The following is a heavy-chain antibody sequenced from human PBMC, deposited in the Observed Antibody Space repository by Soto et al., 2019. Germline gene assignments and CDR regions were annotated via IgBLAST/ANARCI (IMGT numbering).Heavy chain of an antibody. J-gene: IGHJ6*03. CDR2: ISSSSSTI. CDR1: GFTFSSYS. CDR3: ARYQRAPDYHYYYMDV. D-gene: IGHD2-2*01. Sequence: EVQLVESGGGLVQPGESLRLSCAASGFTFSSYSMNWVRQAPGKGLEWVSYISSSSSTIYYADSVKGRFTISRDNAKNSLYLQMNSLRAEDTAVYYCARYQRAPDYHYYYMDVWGKGTTVTVSS. V-gene: IGHV3-48*01.